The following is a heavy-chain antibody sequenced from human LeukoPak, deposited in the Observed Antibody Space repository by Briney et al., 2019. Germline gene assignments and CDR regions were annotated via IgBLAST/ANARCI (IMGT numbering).Heavy chain of an antibody. CDR3: ASGVRGYDYVWGPGDAFDI. CDR2: IYYREST. Sequence: SETLSLTCTVSTGSISSSSYEWGWPRQPPGKGLECIGSIYYRESTYYNPSRKSRVNISVDTSKNQFSLKLSSVTAADTAVYYCASGVRGYDYVWGPGDAFDIWGQGTMVTVSS. V-gene: IGHV4-39*07. CDR1: TGSISSSSYE. D-gene: IGHD3-16*01. J-gene: IGHJ3*02.